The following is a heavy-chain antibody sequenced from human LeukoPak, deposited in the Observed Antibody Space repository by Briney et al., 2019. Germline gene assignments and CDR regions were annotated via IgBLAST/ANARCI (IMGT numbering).Heavy chain of an antibody. Sequence: GGSLRLSCAESGYTFSVYGMHWVRPAPGTGLEWVALIWYDGSNKYYADSVKGRFTISRDNSKNTLYLQMKSLRVEDTAVYYCARGRYETSAAMDVWGQGTTVTVSS. CDR3: ARGRYETSAAMDV. CDR1: GYTFSVYG. V-gene: IGHV3-33*01. J-gene: IGHJ6*02. D-gene: IGHD5-12*01. CDR2: IWYDGSNK.